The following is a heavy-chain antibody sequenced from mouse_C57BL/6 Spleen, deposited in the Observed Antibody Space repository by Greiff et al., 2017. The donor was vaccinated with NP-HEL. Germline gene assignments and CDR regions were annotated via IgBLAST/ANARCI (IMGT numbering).Heavy chain of an antibody. CDR1: GYTFTDYE. D-gene: IGHD1-1*01. CDR3: TREEPFITTVHYFDY. Sequence: QVQLQQSGAELVRPGASVTLSCKASGYTFTDYEMHWVKQTPVHGLEWIGAIDPETGGTAYNQKFKGKAILTADKSSSTAYMELRSLTSEDSAVYYCTREEPFITTVHYFDYWGQGTTLTVSS. CDR2: IDPETGGT. V-gene: IGHV1-15*01. J-gene: IGHJ2*01.